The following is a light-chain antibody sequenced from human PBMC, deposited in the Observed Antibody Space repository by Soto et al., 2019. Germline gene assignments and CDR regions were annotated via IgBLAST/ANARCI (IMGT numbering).Light chain of an antibody. CDR3: SSFAGNNNLV. CDR1: SSDVGGYNY. V-gene: IGLV2-8*01. Sequence: QSALTQPPSASGSPGQSVTISCTGTSSDVGGYNYVSWYQQHPGKAPKLMISEVSKRPSGVPDRFSGSKSSNTASLTVSGLQAEDEDDYYCSSFAGNNNLVFGGGTKVTVL. CDR2: EVS. J-gene: IGLJ2*01.